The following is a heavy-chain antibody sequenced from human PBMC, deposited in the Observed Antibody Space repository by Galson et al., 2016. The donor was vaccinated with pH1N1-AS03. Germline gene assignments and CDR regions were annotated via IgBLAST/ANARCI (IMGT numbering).Heavy chain of an antibody. CDR1: GFTINNNY. Sequence: SLRLSCAASGFTINNNYMSWVRQAPGKGLEWVSVIYGGGDTFYAASVKGRFTISRDNSKNTVYLQMNSLRVEDTAGYYCAREPWGSTQGEYWGQGTLVTVSS. CDR3: AREPWGSTQGEY. CDR2: IYGGGDT. D-gene: IGHD3-16*01. V-gene: IGHV3-53*01. J-gene: IGHJ4*02.